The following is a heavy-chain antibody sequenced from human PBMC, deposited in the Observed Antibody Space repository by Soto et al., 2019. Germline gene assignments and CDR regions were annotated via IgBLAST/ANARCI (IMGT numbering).Heavy chain of an antibody. CDR1: GFTFSSYA. Sequence: EVQLLESGGGLVQPGGSLRLSCAASGFTFSSYAMSWVRQAPGKGLEWVSTISGSGGDTYYADSVKGRFTISRDNSKNTLYLQMNSLRAEDPAIYYCASQSTTFDYWGQGTLVTVSS. J-gene: IGHJ4*02. V-gene: IGHV3-23*01. D-gene: IGHD2-2*01. CDR2: ISGSGGDT. CDR3: ASQSTTFDY.